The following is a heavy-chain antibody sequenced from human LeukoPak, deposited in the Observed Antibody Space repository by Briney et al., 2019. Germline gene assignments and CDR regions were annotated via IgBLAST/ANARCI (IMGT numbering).Heavy chain of an antibody. D-gene: IGHD6-19*01. Sequence: GGSLTLSCAASGFTFSSYAMHWLRQAPVKGLEGGGIIWYDGSSKNYVDSVKGRFTISRDNYKTTLYLQMNRLRAEDTAVYYCASAVAGDDAFDIWGQGTMVTVSS. CDR3: ASAVAGDDAFDI. CDR2: IWYDGSSK. V-gene: IGHV3-33*01. J-gene: IGHJ3*02. CDR1: GFTFSSYA.